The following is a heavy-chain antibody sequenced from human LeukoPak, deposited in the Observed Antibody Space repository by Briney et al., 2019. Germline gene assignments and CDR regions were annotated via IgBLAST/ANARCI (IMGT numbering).Heavy chain of an antibody. CDR1: GGSISSSS. CDR2: INSGSTYT. Sequence: ETLSLTCTVSGGSISSSSYYWGWIRQPPGKGLEWVSSINSGSTYTYYTESVKGRFTVSRDNAKNSRFLQMNSLRAEDTAIYYCARSLTTLTYEGYWGQGTLVTVSS. CDR3: ARSLTTLTYEGY. J-gene: IGHJ4*02. V-gene: IGHV3-21*01. D-gene: IGHD1-1*01.